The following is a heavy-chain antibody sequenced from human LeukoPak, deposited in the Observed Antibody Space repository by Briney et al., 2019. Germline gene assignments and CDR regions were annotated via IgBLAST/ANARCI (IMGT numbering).Heavy chain of an antibody. J-gene: IGHJ4*02. CDR1: GFTFSNAW. CDR3: TTDFMIAKTHA. V-gene: IGHV3-15*01. Sequence: NPGGSLRLSYAASGFTFSNAWMSWVRQAPGKGLEWVGRIKSKTDGGTTDYAAPVKGRFTISRDDSKNTLYLQMNSLKTEDKAVYYCTTDFMIAKTHAWGQGTLVTVSS. CDR2: IKSKTDGGTT. D-gene: IGHD3-22*01.